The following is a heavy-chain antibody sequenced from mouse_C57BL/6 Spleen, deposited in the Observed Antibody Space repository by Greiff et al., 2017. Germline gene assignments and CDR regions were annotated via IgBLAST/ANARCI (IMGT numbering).Heavy chain of an antibody. CDR2: INPNNGGT. D-gene: IGHD2-3*01. J-gene: IGHJ4*01. Sequence: EVQLQQSGPELVKPGASVKISCKASGYTFTDYYMNWVKQSHGKSLEWIGDINPNNGGTSYNQKFTGKATLTVDKSSSTAYMGLRSLTSEDSAVYYCARRLLLYYAMDYWGQGTSVTVSS. V-gene: IGHV1-26*01. CDR1: GYTFTDYY. CDR3: ARRLLLYYAMDY.